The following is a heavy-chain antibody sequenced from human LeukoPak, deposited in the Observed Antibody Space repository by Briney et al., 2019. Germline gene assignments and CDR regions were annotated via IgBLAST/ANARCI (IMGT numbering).Heavy chain of an antibody. J-gene: IGHJ4*02. V-gene: IGHV3-30*02. CDR2: IRYDGSNK. CDR3: AKIATDIVVVPAALDY. D-gene: IGHD2-2*01. Sequence: QSGGSLRLSCAASGFTFSSYGMHWVRQAPGKGLEWVAFIRYDGSNKYYADSVKGRFTISRDNSKNTLYLQMNSLRAEDTAVYYCAKIATDIVVVPAALDYWGQGTLVTVSS. CDR1: GFTFSSYG.